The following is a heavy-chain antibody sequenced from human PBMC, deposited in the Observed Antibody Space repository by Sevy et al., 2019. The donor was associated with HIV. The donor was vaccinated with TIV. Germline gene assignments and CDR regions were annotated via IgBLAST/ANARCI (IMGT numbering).Heavy chain of an antibody. Sequence: ASVKVSYKASGGTLNNYGMNWVRQAPGQGLEWMGGIIPSAGIASYAQRIKGRAAITADTSTSTLYLEVGRLRSDDTAVYFCASVRPCGGDCYFFDTWGQGTLVTVSS. CDR2: IIPSAGIA. CDR1: GGTLNNYG. CDR3: ASVRPCGGDCYFFDT. J-gene: IGHJ4*02. V-gene: IGHV1-69*10. D-gene: IGHD2-21*02.